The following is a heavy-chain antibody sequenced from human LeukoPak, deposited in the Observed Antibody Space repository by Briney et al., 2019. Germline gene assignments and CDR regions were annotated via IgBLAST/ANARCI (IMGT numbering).Heavy chain of an antibody. V-gene: IGHV3-23*01. J-gene: IGHJ4*02. CDR3: AKDPSGSSRDY. D-gene: IGHD6-6*01. CDR2: ISGSGGST. Sequence: GGSLRLSCAATGFTFSSYAMSWVRQAPGKGLEGVSAISGSGGSTYYADSVNGRFTISRDTPQNTLYLQMNSLRAEDTAVYYCAKDPSGSSRDYWGQGTLVTVSS. CDR1: GFTFSSYA.